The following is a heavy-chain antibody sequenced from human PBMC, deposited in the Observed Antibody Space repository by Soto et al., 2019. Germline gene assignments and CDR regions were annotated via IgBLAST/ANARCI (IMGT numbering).Heavy chain of an antibody. CDR1: GFTFRSYA. Sequence: GGALRLSCSAPGFTFRSYAMHWVRQAPGKGLEYVSAISSNGGSTYYADSVKGRFTISRDNSKNTLYLQMSSLRAEDTAVYYCAGAGQWLARGWFDPWGQGTLVTVS. V-gene: IGHV3-64D*08. J-gene: IGHJ5*02. D-gene: IGHD6-19*01. CDR2: ISSNGGST. CDR3: AGAGQWLARGWFDP.